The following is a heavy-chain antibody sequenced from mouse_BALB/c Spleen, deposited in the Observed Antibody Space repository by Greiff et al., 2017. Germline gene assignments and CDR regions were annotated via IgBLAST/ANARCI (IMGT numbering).Heavy chain of an antibody. J-gene: IGHJ4*01. CDR2: ISSGSSTI. CDR3: APGGMDY. Sequence: EVKVVESGGGLVQPGGSRKLSCAASGFTFSSFGMHWVRQAPEKGLEWVAYISSGSSTIYYADTVKGRFTISRDNPKNTLFLQMTSLRSEDTAMYYCAPGGMDYWGQRTSVTVSS. CDR1: GFTFSSFG. V-gene: IGHV5-17*02.